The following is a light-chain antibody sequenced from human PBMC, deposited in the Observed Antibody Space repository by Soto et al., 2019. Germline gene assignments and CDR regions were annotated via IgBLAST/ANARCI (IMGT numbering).Light chain of an antibody. CDR2: GAS. Sequence: EIVLTQSPGTLSLSPGERATLSCRASQSVSSSYLAWYQHKPGQAPRLLIYGASSRATGIPDRCSGSGSGTDFTLTISRLEPEDFAVYYCQQYGSSPHNFGQGTKLEIK. V-gene: IGKV3-20*01. CDR1: QSVSSSY. J-gene: IGKJ2*01. CDR3: QQYGSSPHN.